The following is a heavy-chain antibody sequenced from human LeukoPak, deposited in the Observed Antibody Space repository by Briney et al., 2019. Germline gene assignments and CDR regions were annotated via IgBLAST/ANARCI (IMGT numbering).Heavy chain of an antibody. V-gene: IGHV3-9*01. D-gene: IGHD2/OR15-2a*01. CDR3: AKDNVLYGPDVFDY. Sequence: TGGSLRLSCAASGFTFDDYAMHWVRQAPGKGLEWVSGISWNSGSIGYADSVKGRFTISRDNAKNSLYLQMNSLRAEDTALYYCAKDNVLYGPDVFDYWGQGTLVTVSS. J-gene: IGHJ4*02. CDR2: ISWNSGSI. CDR1: GFTFDDYA.